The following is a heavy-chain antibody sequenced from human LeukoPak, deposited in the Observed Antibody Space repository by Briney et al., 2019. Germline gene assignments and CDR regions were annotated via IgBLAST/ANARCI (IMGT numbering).Heavy chain of an antibody. CDR3: AREYYYGSGSYYKTDPDYYYYGMDV. CDR1: GFTFSSYG. CDR2: IWYDGSNK. J-gene: IGHJ6*02. Sequence: GGSLRLSCAASGFTFSSYGMHWVRQAPGKGLEWVAVIWYDGSNKYYADSVKGRFTISRDNSKNTLYLQMNSLRAEDTAVYYYAREYYYGSGSYYKTDPDYYYYGMDVWGQGTTVTVSS. D-gene: IGHD3-10*01. V-gene: IGHV3-33*01.